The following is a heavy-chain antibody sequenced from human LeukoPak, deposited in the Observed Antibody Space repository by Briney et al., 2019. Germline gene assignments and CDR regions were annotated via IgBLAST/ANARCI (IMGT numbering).Heavy chain of an antibody. V-gene: IGHV3-49*04. D-gene: IGHD3-10*01. Sequence: GSLRLSCSASGFTFDDYAMTWVRQAPGKGLEWVGFIRSVAHGGTTEYAASVKGRFTISRDDSKSIAYLQMNSLKTGDTAVYYCARGAMVRGANYYFDYWGQGTLVTVSS. CDR2: IRSVAHGGTT. CDR3: ARGAMVRGANYYFDY. J-gene: IGHJ4*02. CDR1: GFTFDDYA.